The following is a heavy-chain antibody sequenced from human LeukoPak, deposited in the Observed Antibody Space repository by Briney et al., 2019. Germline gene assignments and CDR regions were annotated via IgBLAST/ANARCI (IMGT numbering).Heavy chain of an antibody. V-gene: IGHV4-39*01. CDR1: GGSISSSSYY. Sequence: SETLSLTCTVSGGSISSSSYYWGWIRQPPGKGLEWIGSIYYSGSTYYNPSLKSRVTISVDTSKNQFSLKLSSVTAADTAVYYCARHPAYYYDSSGYYGDWLDPWGQGTLVTVSS. CDR2: IYYSGST. CDR3: ARHPAYYYDSSGYYGDWLDP. J-gene: IGHJ5*02. D-gene: IGHD3-22*01.